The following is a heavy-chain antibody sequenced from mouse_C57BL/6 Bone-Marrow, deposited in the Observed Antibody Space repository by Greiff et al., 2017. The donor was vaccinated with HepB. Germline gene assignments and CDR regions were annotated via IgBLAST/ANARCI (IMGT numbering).Heavy chain of an antibody. CDR1: GFTFSSYA. Sequence: EVMLVESGEGLVKPGGSLKLSCAASGFTFSSYAMSWVRQTPEKRLEWVAYISSGGDYIYYADTVKGRFTISRDNARNTLYLQMGSLKSEDTAMYYCTSIYYGPYWYFDVWGTGTTVTVSS. V-gene: IGHV5-9-1*02. D-gene: IGHD2-1*01. CDR2: ISSGGDYI. CDR3: TSIYYGPYWYFDV. J-gene: IGHJ1*03.